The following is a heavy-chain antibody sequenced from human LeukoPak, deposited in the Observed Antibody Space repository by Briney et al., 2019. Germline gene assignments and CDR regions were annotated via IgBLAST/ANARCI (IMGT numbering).Heavy chain of an antibody. J-gene: IGHJ4*02. V-gene: IGHV3-7*03. D-gene: IGHD2-15*01. CDR3: AKDESDAAYRY. CDR1: GFTFSSSW. Sequence: PGGSLRLSCVASGFTFSSSWMTWVRQAPGKGPEWVANTNQDGSEKYYVGSLKGRFTISRDNAKSLLYLQMNSLRGEDTAVYYCAKDESDAAYRYWGQGTLVTVSS. CDR2: TNQDGSEK.